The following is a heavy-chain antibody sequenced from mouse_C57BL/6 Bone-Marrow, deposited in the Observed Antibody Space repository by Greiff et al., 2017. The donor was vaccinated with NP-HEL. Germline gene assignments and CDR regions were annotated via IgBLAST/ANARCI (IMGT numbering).Heavy chain of an antibody. D-gene: IGHD1-1*01. CDR1: GFTFSSYA. CDR3: AREYYYGSGGDAMDY. V-gene: IGHV5-4*01. CDR2: ISDGGSYT. J-gene: IGHJ4*01. Sequence: EVKLMESGGGLVKPGGSLKLSCAASGFTFSSYAMSWVRQTPEKRLEWVATISDGGSYTYYPDNVKGRFTISRDNAKNNLYLQMSHLKSEDTAMYYCAREYYYGSGGDAMDYWGQGTSVTVSS.